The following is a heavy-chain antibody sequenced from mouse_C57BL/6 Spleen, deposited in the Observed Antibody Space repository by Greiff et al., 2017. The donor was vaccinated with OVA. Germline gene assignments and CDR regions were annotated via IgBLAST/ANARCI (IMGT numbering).Heavy chain of an antibody. J-gene: IGHJ2*01. D-gene: IGHD1-1*02. CDR1: GFNIKDDY. CDR2: IDPENGDT. Sequence: VQLQQSGAELVRPGASVKLSCTASGFNIKDDYMHWVKQRPEQGLEWIGWIDPENGDTEYASKFQGKATITADTSSNTAYLQLSSLTSEDTAVYYCTTWGGKGWYFDYWGQGTTLTVSS. V-gene: IGHV14-4*01. CDR3: TTWGGKGWYFDY.